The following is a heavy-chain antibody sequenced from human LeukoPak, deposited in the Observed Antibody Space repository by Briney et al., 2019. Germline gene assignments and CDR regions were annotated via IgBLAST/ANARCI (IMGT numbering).Heavy chain of an antibody. CDR1: SDSIFTSNW. V-gene: IGHV4-4*02. CDR3: ARHVAPEAAAGLDFDY. Sequence: SETLSLTCTVSSDSIFTSNWWSWVRQPPGKGLEWIGQIFHSGSTSYSPSLKSRVTISVDTSKNQFSLKLSSVTAADTAVYYCARHVAPEAAAGLDFDYWGQGTLVTVSS. CDR2: IFHSGST. J-gene: IGHJ4*02. D-gene: IGHD6-13*01.